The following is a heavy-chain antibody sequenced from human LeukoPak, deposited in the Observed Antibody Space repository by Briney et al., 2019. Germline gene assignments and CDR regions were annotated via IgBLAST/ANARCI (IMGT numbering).Heavy chain of an antibody. CDR1: GFTFSSYA. V-gene: IGHV3-23*01. CDR2: ISGSGGST. CDR3: AKDMGYSSGWYGAFDI. Sequence: GGSLRLSCAASGFTFSSYAMSWVRQAPGKGLEWVSVISGSGGSTYYADSVKGRFTISRDNSKNSLYLQMNSLRTEDTALYYCAKDMGYSSGWYGAFDIWGQGTMVTVSS. J-gene: IGHJ3*02. D-gene: IGHD6-19*01.